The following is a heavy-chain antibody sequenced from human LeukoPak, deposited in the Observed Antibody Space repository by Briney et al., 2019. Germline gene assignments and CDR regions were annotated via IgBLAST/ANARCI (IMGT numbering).Heavy chain of an antibody. D-gene: IGHD7-27*01. CDR3: ARETGEYAFDI. CDR2: IYYSGNT. J-gene: IGHJ3*02. Sequence: SETLSLTCTVSGDSISSYYWSWIRQPAGKGLEWIGSIYYSGNTYYNPSLKSRVTISVDTSKNQFSLKLSSVTAADTAVYYCARETGEYAFDIWGQGTMVTVSS. CDR1: GDSISSYY. V-gene: IGHV4-4*07.